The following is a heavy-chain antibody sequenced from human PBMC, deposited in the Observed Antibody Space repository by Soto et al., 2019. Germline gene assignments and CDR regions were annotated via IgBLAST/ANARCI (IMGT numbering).Heavy chain of an antibody. CDR1: GGSISSYY. J-gene: IGHJ6*02. CDR3: ARGIRGSGSFYYYYYGMDV. D-gene: IGHD3-10*01. V-gene: IGHV4-59*01. Sequence: RSLTCTVSGGSISSYYWSWIRQPPGKGLEWIGYIYYSGSTNYNPSLKSRVTISVDTSKNQFSLKLSSVTAADTAVYYCARGIRGSGSFYYYYYGMDVWGQGTTVTVSS. CDR2: IYYSGST.